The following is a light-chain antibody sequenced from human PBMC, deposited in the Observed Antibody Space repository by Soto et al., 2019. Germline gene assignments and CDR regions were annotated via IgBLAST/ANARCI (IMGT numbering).Light chain of an antibody. CDR1: QSVRSW. J-gene: IGKJ2*01. Sequence: DIQMTQSPSTLSASVGDRVTITCRASQSVRSWLAWYQQKPGRAPKFLIYDASSLESGVPSRFSGSGSGTEFTLTISNLQPDDFATYYCQQYYSYPYTFGQGTKLEIK. CDR2: DAS. V-gene: IGKV1-5*01. CDR3: QQYYSYPYT.